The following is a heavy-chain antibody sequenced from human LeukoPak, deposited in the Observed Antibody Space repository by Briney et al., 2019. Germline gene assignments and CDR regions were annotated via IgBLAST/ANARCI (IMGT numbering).Heavy chain of an antibody. CDR1: GYTLTELS. CDR3: ATGGSIAVAPFDY. D-gene: IGHD6-19*01. V-gene: IGHV1-24*01. Sequence: ASVRVSCKVSGYTLTELSMHWVRQAPGKGLEWMGGFDPEDGETIYAQKFQGRVTMTEDTSTDTAYMELSSLRSEDTAVYYCATGGSIAVAPFDYWGQGTLVTVSS. J-gene: IGHJ4*02. CDR2: FDPEDGET.